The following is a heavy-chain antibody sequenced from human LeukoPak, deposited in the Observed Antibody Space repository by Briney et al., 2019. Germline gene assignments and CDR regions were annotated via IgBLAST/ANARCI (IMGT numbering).Heavy chain of an antibody. Sequence: MPSETLSLTCAVYGGSFSGYYWSWIRQPPGKGLEWIGYIYYSGSTNYNPSLKSRVTISVDTSKNQFSLKLSSVTAADTAVYYCARRIAAAGTGHYYYYGMDVWGQGTTVTVSS. V-gene: IGHV4-59*01. CDR3: ARRIAAAGTGHYYYYGMDV. CDR2: IYYSGST. CDR1: GGSFSGYY. J-gene: IGHJ6*02. D-gene: IGHD6-13*01.